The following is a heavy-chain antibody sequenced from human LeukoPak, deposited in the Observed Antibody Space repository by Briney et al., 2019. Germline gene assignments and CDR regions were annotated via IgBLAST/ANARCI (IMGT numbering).Heavy chain of an antibody. Sequence: PGGSLRLSCAASGFTVSSNYMSWVRQAPGKGLEWVANIKQDGSEKYYVDSVKGRFTISRDNAKNSLYLQMNSLRAEDTAVYYCASVSGSASIAARRDYYYYMDVWGKGTTVTVSS. CDR1: GFTVSSNY. V-gene: IGHV3-7*01. CDR3: ASVSGSASIAARRDYYYYMDV. D-gene: IGHD6-6*01. J-gene: IGHJ6*03. CDR2: IKQDGSEK.